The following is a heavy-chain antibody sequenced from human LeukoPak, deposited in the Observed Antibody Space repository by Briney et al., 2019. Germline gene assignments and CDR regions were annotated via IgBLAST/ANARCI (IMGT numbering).Heavy chain of an antibody. J-gene: IGHJ4*02. CDR1: GFTFSSYG. CDR2: ISYDGSNK. D-gene: IGHD3-3*01. V-gene: IGHV3-30*18. CDR3: AKWSGNRPLYYFDY. Sequence: PGGSLRLSCAASGFTFSSYGMHWVRQAPGKGLEWVAVISYDGSNKYYADSVKGRFTISRDNSKSTVYLQMNSLRADDTAVYYCAKWSGNRPLYYFDYWGQGTLVTVSS.